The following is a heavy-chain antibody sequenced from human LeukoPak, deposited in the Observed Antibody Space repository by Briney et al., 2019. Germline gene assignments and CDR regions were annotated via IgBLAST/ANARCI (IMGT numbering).Heavy chain of an antibody. Sequence: AASVKVSCKASGGTFSSYAISWVRQAPGQGLEWMGGIIPIFGTANYAQKFQGRVTITADESTSTAYMELSSLRSEDTAVYYCARSLRTGAPNDAAFDIWGQGTMVTVSS. CDR1: GGTFSSYA. CDR3: ARSLRTGAPNDAAFDI. D-gene: IGHD1-1*01. CDR2: IIPIFGTA. V-gene: IGHV1-69*01. J-gene: IGHJ3*02.